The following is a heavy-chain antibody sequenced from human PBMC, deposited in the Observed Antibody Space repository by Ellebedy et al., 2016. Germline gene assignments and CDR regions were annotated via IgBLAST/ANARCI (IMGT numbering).Heavy chain of an antibody. CDR2: IYWDDDK. V-gene: IGHV2-5*02. Sequence: SGPTLVXPTQTLTLTCTFSGFSLSTSGVGVGWIRQPPGKALEWLALIYWDDDKRYSPSLKSRLTITKDTSKNQVVLTMTNMDPVDTATYYCAHSSIAARARPRKTSNNWFNPWGQGTLVTVSS. J-gene: IGHJ5*02. CDR3: AHSSIAARARPRKTSNNWFNP. CDR1: GFSLSTSGVG. D-gene: IGHD6-6*01.